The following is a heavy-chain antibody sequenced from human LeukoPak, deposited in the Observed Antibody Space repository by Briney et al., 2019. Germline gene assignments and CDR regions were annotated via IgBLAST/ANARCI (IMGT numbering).Heavy chain of an antibody. V-gene: IGHV4-38-2*02. Sequence: SETLSLTCTVSGYSISSGYYWGWIRQPPGKGLEWIGSIYHSGSTYYNPSLKSRVTISVDTSKNQFSLKLSSVTAADTAVYYCARDLAPLRGSYVLSGAFDYWGQGTLVTVSS. CDR2: IYHSGST. D-gene: IGHD1-26*01. CDR1: GYSISSGYY. CDR3: ARDLAPLRGSYVLSGAFDY. J-gene: IGHJ4*02.